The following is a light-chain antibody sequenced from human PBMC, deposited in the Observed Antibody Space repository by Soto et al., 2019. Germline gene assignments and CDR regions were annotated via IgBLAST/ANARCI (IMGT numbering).Light chain of an antibody. Sequence: EIVMTQSPATLSVSPGERATLSCRASQSVSSNLAWYQQKPGQAPRLLIYGASTRATGIPVRFSGSGSGTEFTLTISSLQSEDFAVYYCQQYHNWPPVTFGQGTKVEIK. V-gene: IGKV3-15*01. CDR1: QSVSSN. CDR3: QQYHNWPPVT. J-gene: IGKJ1*01. CDR2: GAS.